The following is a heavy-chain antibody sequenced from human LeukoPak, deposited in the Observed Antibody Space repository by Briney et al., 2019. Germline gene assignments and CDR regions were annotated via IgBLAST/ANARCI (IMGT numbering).Heavy chain of an antibody. D-gene: IGHD3-22*01. CDR2: IYYSGST. J-gene: IGHJ4*02. CDR1: GGSISSYY. CDR3: ARTYLTYYDSSGFEY. V-gene: IGHV4-59*01. Sequence: SETLSLTCTVSGGSISSYYWSWIRQPPGKGLEWVGYIYYSGSTNYNPSLKSRVTISVDTSKNQFSLKLSSVTAADTAVYYCARTYLTYYDSSGFEYWGQGTLVTVSS.